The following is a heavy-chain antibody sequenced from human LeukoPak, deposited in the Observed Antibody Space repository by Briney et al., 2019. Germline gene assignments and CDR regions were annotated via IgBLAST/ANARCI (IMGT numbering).Heavy chain of an antibody. D-gene: IGHD2-2*01. CDR1: GFTFSRHG. Sequence: GGTLRLSSAASGFTFSRHGMNWVRQAPGKGLEWVSYISSSGSTLYYADPVKGRFTISRDNARNSLYLQMNSLRAEDTAVYYCARETDSTLFDYWGQGTLVSVSS. CDR3: ARETDSTLFDY. J-gene: IGHJ4*02. V-gene: IGHV3-48*03. CDR2: ISSSGSTL.